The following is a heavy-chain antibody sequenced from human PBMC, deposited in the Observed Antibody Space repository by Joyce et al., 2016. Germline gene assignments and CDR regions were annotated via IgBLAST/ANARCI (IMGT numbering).Heavy chain of an antibody. V-gene: IGHV3-53*01. CDR1: GFTVSSDV. CDR3: ATRGA. Sequence: VQVVESGGGLIQPGGSLGLSCAVSGFTVSSDVMMWVRRAPGKGLDWDSTIYSGTDSTQYATSVEGRFTISRDKSKNTLSLQMNTLGGEDTAGYYCATRGAWGKGTTVTVSS. CDR2: IYSGTDST. J-gene: IGHJ6*04.